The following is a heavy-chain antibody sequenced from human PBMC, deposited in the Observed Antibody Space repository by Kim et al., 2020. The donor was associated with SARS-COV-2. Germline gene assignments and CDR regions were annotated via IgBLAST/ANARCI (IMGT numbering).Heavy chain of an antibody. CDR1: GYTFTSYA. V-gene: IGHV1-3*01. CDR3: ARWGLYYYGSEGGMDV. CDR2: INAGNGNT. D-gene: IGHD3-10*01. Sequence: ASVKVSCKASGYTFTSYAMHWVRQAPGQRLEWMGWINAGNGNTKYSQKFQGRVTITRDTSASTAYMELSSLRSEDTAVYYCARWGLYYYGSEGGMDVWGQGTTVTVSS. J-gene: IGHJ6*02.